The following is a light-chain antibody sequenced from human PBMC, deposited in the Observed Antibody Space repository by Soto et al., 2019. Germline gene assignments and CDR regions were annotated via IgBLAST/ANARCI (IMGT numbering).Light chain of an antibody. Sequence: QSALTQPRSVSGSPGQSVTISCTGTSSDVGGYNDVSWYQQHPGKAPKLIIYDGTQRPSRVPDRFSGSKSGNTASLTISGLQAEDEADYYCCSYSGSYTYVFGTGTKVTVL. CDR1: SSDVGGYND. V-gene: IGLV2-11*01. CDR3: CSYSGSYTYV. J-gene: IGLJ1*01. CDR2: DGT.